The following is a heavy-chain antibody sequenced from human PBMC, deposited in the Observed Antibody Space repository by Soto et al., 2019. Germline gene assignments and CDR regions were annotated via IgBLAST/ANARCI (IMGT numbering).Heavy chain of an antibody. CDR1: GGSISSYY. CDR3: ARSGIVVVTAFPQRPYYYYGMDV. CDR2: IYTSGST. J-gene: IGHJ6*02. D-gene: IGHD2-2*01. Sequence: SETLSLTCTVSGGSISSYYWSWIRQPAGKGLEWIGRIYTSGSTNYNPSLKSRVTMSVDTSKNQFSLKLSSVTAADTAVYYCARSGIVVVTAFPQRPYYYYGMDVWGQGTTVTVSS. V-gene: IGHV4-4*07.